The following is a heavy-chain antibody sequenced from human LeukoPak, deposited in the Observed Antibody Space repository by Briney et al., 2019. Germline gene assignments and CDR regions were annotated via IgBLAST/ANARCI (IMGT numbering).Heavy chain of an antibody. D-gene: IGHD3-22*01. V-gene: IGHV4-59*01. Sequence: SETLSLTCTVSGGSISNYYWGWIRQPPGKGLEYIGHIYSSGDTNYNPSLKSRVTISVDTSKHQFSLKLSSVTAADTAVYYCARVYYDSSGWHFQHWGQGTLVTVSS. CDR2: IYSSGDT. CDR3: ARVYYDSSGWHFQH. J-gene: IGHJ1*01. CDR1: GGSISNYY.